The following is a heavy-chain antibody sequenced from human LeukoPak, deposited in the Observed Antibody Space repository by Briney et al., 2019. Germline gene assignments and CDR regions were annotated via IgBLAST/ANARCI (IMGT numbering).Heavy chain of an antibody. D-gene: IGHD3-22*01. Sequence: SETLSLTCTVSGGSISRYYWSWIRQPPGKGLECLGYIYYSGSNNYNPSLKTRVTISVDTPKNQFSLKLSSVTAADTAVYYCAGAHYYDSSWDYWGQGTLVTVSS. CDR1: GGSISRYY. CDR2: IYYSGSN. CDR3: AGAHYYDSSWDY. J-gene: IGHJ4*02. V-gene: IGHV4-59*01.